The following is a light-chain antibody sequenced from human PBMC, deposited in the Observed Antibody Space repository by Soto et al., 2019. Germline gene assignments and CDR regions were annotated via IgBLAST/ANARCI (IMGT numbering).Light chain of an antibody. CDR3: QSYDSSNLVV. J-gene: IGLJ2*01. Sequence: NFMLTQPDSVSESPGKTITVSCTRSSGSIATNYVQWYQQRPGSAPTTVIYEDDQRPSGVPDRFSGSIDRSSNSASLTISGLPTEDEADYYCQSYDSSNLVVFGGGTKLTVL. CDR1: SGSIATNY. V-gene: IGLV6-57*04. CDR2: EDD.